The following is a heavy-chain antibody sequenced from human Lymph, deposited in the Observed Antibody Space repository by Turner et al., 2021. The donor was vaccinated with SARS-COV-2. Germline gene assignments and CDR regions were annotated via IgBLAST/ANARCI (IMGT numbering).Heavy chain of an antibody. CDR3: ARREWGGSLGHIDY. CDR1: GSSFTTYW. V-gene: IGHV5-51*01. CDR2: IYPVDSDT. D-gene: IGHD3-3*01. J-gene: IGHJ4*02. Sequence: EVQLVQSGAEVKKLGASLKISCRPSGSSFTTYWIGWVRQMPGKGLEWMGIIYPVDSDTRYSPSFQGQVTISADKSSSTAYLQWSSLKASDTAMYYCARREWGGSLGHIDYWGQGTLVTVSS.